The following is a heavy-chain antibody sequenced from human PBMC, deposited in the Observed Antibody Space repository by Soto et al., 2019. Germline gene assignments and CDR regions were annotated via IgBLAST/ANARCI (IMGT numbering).Heavy chain of an antibody. CDR3: VGGYSYGSSFDY. CDR1: GDSVSSNSGA. J-gene: IGHJ4*01. CDR2: TYHRSKWFH. D-gene: IGHD5-18*01. Sequence: SQTLSLTCAISGDSVSSNSGAWYWIRQSPSRGLEWLGRTYHRSKWFHDYAVSMKGRITITPDTSQNQFSLQLDSVTPDDTAVYYCVGGYSYGSSFDYWGHGTLVTVSS. V-gene: IGHV6-1*01.